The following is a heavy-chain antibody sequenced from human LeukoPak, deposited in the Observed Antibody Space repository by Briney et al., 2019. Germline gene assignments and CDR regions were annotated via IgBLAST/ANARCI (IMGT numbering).Heavy chain of an antibody. CDR3: ARQSRTIQV. CDR1: GGSISSYY. D-gene: IGHD5-18*01. J-gene: IGHJ3*01. V-gene: IGHV4-59*08. Sequence: SETLSLTCTVSGGSISSYYRSWIRQPPGKGLEWIGYIYYSGSTNYNPSLKSRVTISVDTSKNQFSLKLSSVTAADTAVYYCARQSRTIQVWGQGTMVTVSS. CDR2: IYYSGST.